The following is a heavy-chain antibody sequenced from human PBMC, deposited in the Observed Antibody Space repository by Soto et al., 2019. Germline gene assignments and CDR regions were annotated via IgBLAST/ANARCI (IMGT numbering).Heavy chain of an antibody. CDR3: ANRFCFTTPAVREIYN. CDR2: ISGSGGST. D-gene: IGHD3-22*01. Sequence: PGGSLRLSCVASGFTFSSYSVNWVRQAPGKGLEWVSAISGSGGSTYYADSVKGRFTISRDNSKNTLYLQMNSLRAEDTATYYCANRFCFTTPAVREIYNWGQEALLTISS. CDR1: GFTFSSYS. V-gene: IGHV3-23*01. J-gene: IGHJ4*02.